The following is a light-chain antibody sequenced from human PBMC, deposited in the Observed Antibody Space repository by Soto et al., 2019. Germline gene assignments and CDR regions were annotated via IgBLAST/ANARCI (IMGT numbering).Light chain of an antibody. Sequence: EIVLTQSPGTLSLSPGERATLSCRASQSVNSGYLAWYQQKPGQAPRLLIYGASSRATGIPDRFSGSGSGTDFTLTISRLEPEDFAVYYCQQNGTSLFTFGPGTKVDIK. CDR3: QQNGTSLFT. V-gene: IGKV3-20*01. CDR1: QSVNSGY. CDR2: GAS. J-gene: IGKJ3*01.